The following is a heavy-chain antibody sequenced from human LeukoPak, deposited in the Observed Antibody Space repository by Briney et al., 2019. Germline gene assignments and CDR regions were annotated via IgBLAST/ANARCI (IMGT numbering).Heavy chain of an antibody. CDR3: AREWELRPQGAFDI. J-gene: IGHJ3*02. CDR2: MNPNSGNT. CDR1: GYTFTSYD. D-gene: IGHD1-26*01. V-gene: IGHV1-8*01. Sequence: ASVKVSCKASGYTFTSYDINWVRQATGQGLEWVGWMNPNSGNTGYAQKFQGRVTMTRNTSISTAYMELSSLRSEDTAVYYCAREWELRPQGAFDIWGQGTMVTVSS.